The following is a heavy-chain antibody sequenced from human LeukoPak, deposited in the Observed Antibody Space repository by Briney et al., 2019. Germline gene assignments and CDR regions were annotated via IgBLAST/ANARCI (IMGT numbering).Heavy chain of an antibody. J-gene: IGHJ5*02. V-gene: IGHV3-11*01. CDR3: ATDGAGFDT. Sequence: GGSLRLYCAASGLTFSDYYMSWLRQAPGKGREWLSYINIGGTNTHYADSVKGRFTISRDNAKKSLYLEMTNLRAEDTAVYYCATDGAGFDTWGQGVLVTVSS. CDR1: GLTFSDYY. CDR2: INIGGTNT.